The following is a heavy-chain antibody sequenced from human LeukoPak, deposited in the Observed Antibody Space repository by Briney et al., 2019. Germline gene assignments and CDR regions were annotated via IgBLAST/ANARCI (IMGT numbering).Heavy chain of an antibody. D-gene: IGHD6-25*01. CDR3: AKVQREQRPYYYYGMDV. J-gene: IGHJ6*02. Sequence: GGSLRLSCAASGFTFSSYAMSWVRQAPGKGLEWVSAISGSGGSTYYADSVKGRFTISRDNSKNTLYLQMNSLRAKDTAVYYCAKVQREQRPYYYYGMDVWGQGTTVTVSS. CDR1: GFTFSSYA. V-gene: IGHV3-23*01. CDR2: ISGSGGST.